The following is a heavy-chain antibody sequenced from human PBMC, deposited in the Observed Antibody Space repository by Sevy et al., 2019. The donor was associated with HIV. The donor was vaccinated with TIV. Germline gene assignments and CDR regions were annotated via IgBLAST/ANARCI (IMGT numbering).Heavy chain of an antibody. Sequence: GGSLRLSCTASGFTFGDYAMSWFRQAPGKGLEWVGFIRSKAYGGTTEYAASVKGRFTISRDDSKCIAYLQMNSLKTEDTAVYYCTRDLYYYDSSGYYYFDYWGQGTLVTVSS. CDR3: TRDLYYYDSSGYYYFDY. CDR2: IRSKAYGGTT. D-gene: IGHD3-22*01. CDR1: GFTFGDYA. V-gene: IGHV3-49*03. J-gene: IGHJ4*02.